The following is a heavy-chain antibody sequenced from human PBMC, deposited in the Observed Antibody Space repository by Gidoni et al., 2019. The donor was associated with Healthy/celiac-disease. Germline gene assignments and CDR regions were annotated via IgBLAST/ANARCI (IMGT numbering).Heavy chain of an antibody. D-gene: IGHD2-2*01. CDR3: TTGDGRGDIVVVPADY. J-gene: IGHJ4*02. CDR1: GFTFSNAW. V-gene: IGHV3-15*01. Sequence: EVQLVESGGGLVKPGGSLRLSCAASGFTFSNAWMSWVRQAPGKGLEGVGRIKSKTDGGTTDYAAPVKGRFTISRDDSKNTLYLQMNSLKTEDTAVYYCTTGDGRGDIVVVPADYWGQGTLVTVSS. CDR2: IKSKTDGGTT.